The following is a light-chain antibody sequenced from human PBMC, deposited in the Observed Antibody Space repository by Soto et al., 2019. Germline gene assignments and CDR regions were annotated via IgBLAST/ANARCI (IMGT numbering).Light chain of an antibody. J-gene: IGKJ1*01. CDR3: QQYHSTPGT. V-gene: IGKV4-1*01. CDR2: WAS. Sequence: DIVMTQSPDSLAVSLGERATINCKSSQSLLYSSNNKNSLAWYQQKPGQPPKLLIYWASTRESGVPDRFSGAGSGIEFTLTISSLQAEDVAVYYCQQYHSTPGTFGQGTKVEIK. CDR1: QSLLYSSNNKNS.